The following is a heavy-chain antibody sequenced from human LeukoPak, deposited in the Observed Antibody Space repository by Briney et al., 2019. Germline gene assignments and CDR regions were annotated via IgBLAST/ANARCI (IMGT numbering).Heavy chain of an antibody. Sequence: SETLSLTCVVSGGSVSGYYWGWIRQPPGRGLEWIGYVYYSGSTNYNPSFKSRITISVDTSRNQFSLQLSSVTAADTAVYYCARGPLGSGYTYFDYWGQGTLVTVSS. CDR3: ARGPLGSGYTYFDY. V-gene: IGHV4-59*02. D-gene: IGHD5-12*01. J-gene: IGHJ4*02. CDR2: VYYSGST. CDR1: GGSVSGYY.